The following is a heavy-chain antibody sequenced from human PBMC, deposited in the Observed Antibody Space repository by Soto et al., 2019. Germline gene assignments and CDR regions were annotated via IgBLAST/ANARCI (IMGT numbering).Heavy chain of an antibody. CDR1: GFTFNNYV. J-gene: IGHJ5*01. V-gene: IGHV3-74*01. D-gene: IGHD6-13*01. Sequence: GGSLRLSCAASGFTFNNYVMHWVRQAPGKGLVWVSRINDDGSSTRYADSVKGRFTMSRDNAQNTLHLQLNSVTPDDTAVYYCVRLIGSSWLDSWGQGTLVTVSS. CDR3: VRLIGSSWLDS. CDR2: INDDGSST.